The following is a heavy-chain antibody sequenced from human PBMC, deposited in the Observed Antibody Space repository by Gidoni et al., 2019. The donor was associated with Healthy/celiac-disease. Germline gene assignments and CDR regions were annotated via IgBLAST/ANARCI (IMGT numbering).Heavy chain of an antibody. J-gene: IGHJ4*02. D-gene: IGHD3-22*01. CDR1: GGSFSGYY. CDR2: INHSGST. Sequence: QVQLQQWGAGLLTPSETLSLPSAVYGGSFSGYYWSWIRQPPGKGLEWIGEINHSGSTNYNPSLESRVTISVDTSKNQFSLKRSSVTAADTAVYYCARCYYDSWEFFDYWGQGTLVTVSS. V-gene: IGHV4-34*01. CDR3: ARCYYDSWEFFDY.